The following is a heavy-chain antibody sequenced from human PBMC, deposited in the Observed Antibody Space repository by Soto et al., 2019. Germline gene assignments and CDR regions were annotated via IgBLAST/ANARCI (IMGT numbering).Heavy chain of an antibody. D-gene: IGHD3-10*01. Sequence: PSETLSLTCTVSGGSISSGDYYGSWIRQHPGKGLEWIGYIYYSGSTYYNPSLKSRVTISVDTSKNQFSLKLSSVTAADTAVYYCARAFITGVLDYWGQGTLVTVSS. CDR3: ARAFITGVLDY. CDR1: GGSISSGDYY. J-gene: IGHJ4*02. V-gene: IGHV4-31*03. CDR2: IYYSGST.